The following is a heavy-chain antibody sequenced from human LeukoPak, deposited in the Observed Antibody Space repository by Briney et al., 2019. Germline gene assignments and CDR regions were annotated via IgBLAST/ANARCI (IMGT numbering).Heavy chain of an antibody. Sequence: SVSVSCLASAYTFTGFYMHWVRQAPGQGLEWMGRIMPNGGGTNYAQEFQGRDTMTRDTSISTAYMELSRLRSDDTAVYYCARGGYNGNDLGFDYWGQGTLVTVSS. D-gene: IGHD1-1*01. V-gene: IGHV1-2*02. CDR2: IMPNGGGT. J-gene: IGHJ4*02. CDR1: AYTFTGFY. CDR3: ARGGYNGNDLGFDY.